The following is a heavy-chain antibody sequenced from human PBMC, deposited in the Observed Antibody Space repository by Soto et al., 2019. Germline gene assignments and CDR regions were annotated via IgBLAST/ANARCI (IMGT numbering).Heavy chain of an antibody. CDR1: GYTFTSYG. Sequence: ASVKVSCKVSGYTFTSYGITWVRQAPGQGLEWMGWISACNGNTNYAQKLQGRVTMTTDTSTSTAYMELRSLRSDDTAVYYCARKGLGGSDYYYGMDVRGQGTTVTVSS. D-gene: IGHD3-16*01. V-gene: IGHV1-18*04. CDR3: ARKGLGGSDYYYGMDV. J-gene: IGHJ6*02. CDR2: ISACNGNT.